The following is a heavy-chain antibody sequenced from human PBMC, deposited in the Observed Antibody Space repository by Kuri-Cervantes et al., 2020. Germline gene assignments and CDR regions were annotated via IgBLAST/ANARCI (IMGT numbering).Heavy chain of an antibody. J-gene: IGHJ4*02. CDR2: IKQDGSEK. CDR1: GISISGHW. V-gene: IGHV3-7*01. Sequence: GGSLRLSCAASGISISGHWMSWVRQAPGKGLEWVANIKQDGSEKRYVDSVKGRSTISRDNAQNSLFLQVNSLRADDTAVYYCTTYYSSSGPNDYWGQGTLVTVSS. D-gene: IGHD6-6*01. CDR3: TTYYSSSGPNDY.